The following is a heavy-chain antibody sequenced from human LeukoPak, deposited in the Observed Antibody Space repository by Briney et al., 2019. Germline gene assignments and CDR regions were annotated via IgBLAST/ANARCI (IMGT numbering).Heavy chain of an antibody. CDR3: ATWYYYDSSDYYVADY. V-gene: IGHV1-24*01. CDR1: GYTLTKFS. D-gene: IGHD3-22*01. Sequence: GASVKVSCRVSGYTLTKFSMHWVRQAPGKGLEWMGGFDPEDGETIYAQKFQGRVTMTEDTSRDTAYMELSSLRSEDTAVYYCATWYYYDSSDYYVADYWGQGTLVTVSS. J-gene: IGHJ4*02. CDR2: FDPEDGET.